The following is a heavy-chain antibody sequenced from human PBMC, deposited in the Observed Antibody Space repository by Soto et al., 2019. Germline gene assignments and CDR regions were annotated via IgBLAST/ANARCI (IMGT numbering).Heavy chain of an antibody. J-gene: IGHJ4*02. CDR3: ARDRTDYDFRSGYYDY. CDR2: ISAYNGNT. D-gene: IGHD3-3*01. Sequence: ASVKVSCKASGYTFTSYGISWVRQAPGQGLEWMGWISAYNGNTNYAQKLQGRITMTTDTSTSTAYMELRSLRSDDTAVYYCARDRTDYDFRSGYYDYWGQGTLVTVSS. CDR1: GYTFTSYG. V-gene: IGHV1-18*01.